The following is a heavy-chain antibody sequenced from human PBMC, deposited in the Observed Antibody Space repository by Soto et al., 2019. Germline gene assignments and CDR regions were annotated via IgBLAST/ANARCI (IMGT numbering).Heavy chain of an antibody. V-gene: IGHV4-30-2*01. CDR2: IYHSGST. J-gene: IGHJ6*02. D-gene: IGHD4-17*01. Sequence: SETLSLTCAVSGGSISSGGYSWSWIRQPPGKGLEWIGYIYHSGSTYYNPSLKSRVTISVDTSKNQFSLKLSSVTAADTAVYYCARKYGDYWGGMDVWGQGTTVTVSS. CDR3: ARKYGDYWGGMDV. CDR1: GGSISSGGYS.